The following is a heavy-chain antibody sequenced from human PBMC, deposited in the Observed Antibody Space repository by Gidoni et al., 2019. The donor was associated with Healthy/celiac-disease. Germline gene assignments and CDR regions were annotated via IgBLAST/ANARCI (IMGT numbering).Heavy chain of an antibody. V-gene: IGHV4-4*07. D-gene: IGHD3-3*01. J-gene: IGHJ5*02. Sequence: QVQLQESGPGLVKPSETLSLTCTVSGGSISSYYWSWIRQPAGKGLEWIGRIYTSGSTNYNPSLKSRVTMSVDTSKNQFSLKLSSVTAADTAVYYCARDFAASYYDFWSGYYSDMNWFDPWGQGTLVTVSS. CDR2: IYTSGST. CDR1: GGSISSYY. CDR3: ARDFAASYYDFWSGYYSDMNWFDP.